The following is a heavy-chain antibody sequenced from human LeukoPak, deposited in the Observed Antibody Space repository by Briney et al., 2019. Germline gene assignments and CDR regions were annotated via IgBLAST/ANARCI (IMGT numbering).Heavy chain of an antibody. V-gene: IGHV4-4*07. Sequence: SETLSLTCTVSGGSISSYHWSWFRQPAGRGLEWVGRIYTSGSTNYNPSLKSRVTMSVDTSKNQFSLRLSSVTAADTAMYYCARAVPPGYYYSMDVWGQGTTVTVSS. D-gene: IGHD2-2*01. CDR2: IYTSGST. CDR3: ARAVPPGYYYSMDV. J-gene: IGHJ6*02. CDR1: GGSISSYH.